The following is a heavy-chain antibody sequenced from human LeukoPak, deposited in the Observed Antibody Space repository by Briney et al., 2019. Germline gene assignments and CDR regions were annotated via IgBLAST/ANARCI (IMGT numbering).Heavy chain of an antibody. J-gene: IGHJ4*02. Sequence: PSETLSLTCTVSGGSISSYYWSWIRQPAGKGLEWIGRIYTSGSTNYNPSLKSRVTMSVDTSTNQFSLKLSSVTAADPAVYYCARARNDFWSGYSSNWGQGTLVTVSS. CDR2: IYTSGST. CDR1: GGSISSYY. CDR3: ARARNDFWSGYSSN. V-gene: IGHV4-4*07. D-gene: IGHD3-3*01.